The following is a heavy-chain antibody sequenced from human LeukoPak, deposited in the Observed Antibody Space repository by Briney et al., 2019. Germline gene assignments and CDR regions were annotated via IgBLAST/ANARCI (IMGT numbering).Heavy chain of an antibody. CDR1: GFTFSDYY. CDR2: ISSSSSYT. J-gene: IGHJ4*01. D-gene: IGHD5-12*01. CDR3: ARGPSAYPKCFDY. Sequence: GGSLRLSCVASGFTFSDYYMSWIRQAPGKGLEWVSYISSSSSYTNYADSLKGRFTISRDNSKNTLYLQMNSLRAEDTAVYYCARGPSAYPKCFDYWGQGTLVTVSS. V-gene: IGHV3-11*06.